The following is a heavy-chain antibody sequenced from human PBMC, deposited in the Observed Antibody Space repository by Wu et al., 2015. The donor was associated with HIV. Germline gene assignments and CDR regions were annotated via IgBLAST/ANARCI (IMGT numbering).Heavy chain of an antibody. V-gene: IGHV1-2*02. CDR2: INPNSGGT. D-gene: IGHD3-22*01. J-gene: IGHJ4*02. CDR1: GYTFTGYY. Sequence: GYTFTGYYMHWVRQAPGQGLEWMGWINPNSGGTNYAQKFQGRVTMTRDTSISTAYMELSRLRSDDTAVYYCASLGGYYDTGGYWGQGTLVTVSS. CDR3: ASLGGYYDTGGY.